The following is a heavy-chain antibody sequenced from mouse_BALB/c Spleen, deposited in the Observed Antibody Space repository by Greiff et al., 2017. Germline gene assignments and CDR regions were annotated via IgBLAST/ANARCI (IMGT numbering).Heavy chain of an antibody. CDR3: ARRGLRRLQFAY. Sequence: QVQLQQSAAELARPGASVKMSCKASGYTFTSYTMHWVKQRPGQGLEWIGYINPSSGYTEYNQKFKDKTTLTADKSSSTAYMQLSSLTSEDSAVYYCARRGLRRLQFAYWGQGTLVTVSA. J-gene: IGHJ3*01. V-gene: IGHV1-4*02. D-gene: IGHD2-4*01. CDR1: GYTFTSYT. CDR2: INPSSGYT.